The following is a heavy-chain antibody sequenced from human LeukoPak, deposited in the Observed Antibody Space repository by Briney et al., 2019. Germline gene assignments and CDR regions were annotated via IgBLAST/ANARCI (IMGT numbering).Heavy chain of an antibody. CDR1: GYSISSGYY. V-gene: IGHV4-38-2*01. CDR2: NYHSGRT. D-gene: IGHD3-16*01. J-gene: IGHJ3*02. Sequence: SETLSLTCAVSGYSISSGYYWGRIRQPPRKGLEGIGSNYHSGRTYYNPPLKRRVTISVDTSKNQFLLQPNSFTPPAPAPYFFPRRLVQEDSFVIWWQGAMVAAFS. CDR3: PRRLVQEDSFVI.